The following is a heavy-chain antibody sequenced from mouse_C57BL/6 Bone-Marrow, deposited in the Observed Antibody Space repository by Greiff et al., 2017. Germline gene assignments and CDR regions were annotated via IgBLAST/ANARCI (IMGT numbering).Heavy chain of an antibody. J-gene: IGHJ2*01. CDR1: GYTFTSYW. CDR2: IDPSDSYT. Sequence: QVQLQQPGAELVMPGASVKLSCKASGYTFTSYWMHWVKQRPGQGLEWIGEIDPSDSYTNYNQKFKGKSTLTVDKSSSTAYMQLSSLTSEDSAVYDCAREPYYYGSSYDYWGQGTTLTVSS. D-gene: IGHD1-1*01. CDR3: AREPYYYGSSYDY. V-gene: IGHV1-69*01.